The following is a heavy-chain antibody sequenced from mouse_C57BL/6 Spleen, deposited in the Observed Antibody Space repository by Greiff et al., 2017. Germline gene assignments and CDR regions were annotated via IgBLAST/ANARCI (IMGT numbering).Heavy chain of an antibody. Sequence: QVQLQQPGAELVKPGASVKLSCKASGYTFTSYWMPWVKQRPGQGLEWIGMIHPYSGSTNYNEKFKSKATLTVDKSSSTAYMQLSSLTSEDSAVYYGAKRDYRSSYWYCDVWGTGTTVTVSS. CDR2: IHPYSGST. CDR3: AKRDYRSSYWYCDV. V-gene: IGHV1-64*01. CDR1: GYTFTSYW. D-gene: IGHD1-1*01. J-gene: IGHJ1*03.